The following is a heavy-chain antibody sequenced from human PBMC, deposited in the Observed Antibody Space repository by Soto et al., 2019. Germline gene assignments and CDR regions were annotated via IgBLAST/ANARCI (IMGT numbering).Heavy chain of an antibody. V-gene: IGHV4-4*07. D-gene: IGHD5-12*01. CDR3: ARSRRYAAFDY. CDR2: IYTSGST. Sequence: WETLSLTCTVSGGSISSYYRSWIRQPAGKGLEWIGRIYTSGSTNYNPSLKSRVTMSVDTSKNQFSLKLSSVTAADTAVYYCARSRRYAAFDYWGQGTLVTVSS. CDR1: GGSISSYY. J-gene: IGHJ4*02.